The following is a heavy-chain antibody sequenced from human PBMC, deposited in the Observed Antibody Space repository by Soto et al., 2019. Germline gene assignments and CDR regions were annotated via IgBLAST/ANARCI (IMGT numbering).Heavy chain of an antibody. CDR2: LYYSGST. Sequence: PSETLSLTCTVSGGSISSYYWSRIRQPPGKGLEWIGYLYYSGSTNYNPSLKSRVTISVDTSKNQFSLKMKSVTAADTAVYYCARQGSGWSLDYWGQGTLVTVSS. J-gene: IGHJ4*02. V-gene: IGHV4-59*08. CDR3: ARQGSGWSLDY. CDR1: GGSISSYY. D-gene: IGHD6-19*01.